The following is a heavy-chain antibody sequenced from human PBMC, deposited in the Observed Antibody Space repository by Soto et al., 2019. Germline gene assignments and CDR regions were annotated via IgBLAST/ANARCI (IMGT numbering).Heavy chain of an antibody. CDR3: AKDRDAYNLITFGGVIANYFDY. CDR1: GFTFSSYA. V-gene: IGHV3-23*01. D-gene: IGHD3-16*02. CDR2: ISGSGGST. Sequence: GGSLRLSCAASGFTFSSYAMNWVRQAPGKGLEWVSAISGSGGSTYYADSVKGRFTISRDNSKNTLYLQMNSRRAEDTAVYYCAKDRDAYNLITFGGVIANYFDYWGQGTLVTVSS. J-gene: IGHJ4*02.